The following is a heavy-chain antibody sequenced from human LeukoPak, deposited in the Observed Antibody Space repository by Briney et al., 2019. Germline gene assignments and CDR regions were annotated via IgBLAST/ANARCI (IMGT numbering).Heavy chain of an antibody. CDR1: GFTFSSYG. V-gene: IGHV3-30*18. D-gene: IGHD3-22*01. CDR3: AKDRYYYDSSGYYDH. CDR2: ISYDGSNK. J-gene: IGHJ4*02. Sequence: GGSLRLSCAASGFTFSSYGMHWVRQAPGKGLEWVAVISYDGSNKYYADSVKGRFTISRDNSKNTLYLQMNSLRAEDTAVYYCAKDRYYYDSSGYYDHWGQGTLVTVSS.